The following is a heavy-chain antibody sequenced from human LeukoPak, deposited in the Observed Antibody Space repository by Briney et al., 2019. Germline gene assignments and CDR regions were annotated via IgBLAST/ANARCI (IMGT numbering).Heavy chain of an antibody. CDR3: ARALQLWYYFDY. CDR1: GYTFTSYG. CDR2: ISAYNGNT. J-gene: IGHJ4*02. V-gene: IGHV1-18*01. D-gene: IGHD5-18*01. Sequence: ASVKVSFKASGYTFTSYGISWVRQAPGQGLEWMGWISAYNGNTNYAQKLQGRVTMTTDTSTSTAYMELRSLRSDDTAVYYCARALQLWYYFDYWGQGTLVTVSS.